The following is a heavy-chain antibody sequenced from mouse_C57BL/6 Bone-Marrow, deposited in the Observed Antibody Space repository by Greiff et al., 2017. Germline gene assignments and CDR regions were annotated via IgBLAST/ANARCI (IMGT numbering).Heavy chain of an antibody. CDR2: IYPGSGST. CDR3: ARPSYSNYWYLYV. CDR1: GYTFTSYW. V-gene: IGHV1-55*01. D-gene: IGHD2-5*01. Sequence: VQLQQPGAELVKPGASVKMSCKASGYTFTSYWITWVKQRPGQGLEWIGDIYPGSGSTNYNEKFKSKATLTVDTSSSTAYLQLRSLTSEDSAVYNCARPSYSNYWYLYVWGTGTTVTVSS. J-gene: IGHJ1*03.